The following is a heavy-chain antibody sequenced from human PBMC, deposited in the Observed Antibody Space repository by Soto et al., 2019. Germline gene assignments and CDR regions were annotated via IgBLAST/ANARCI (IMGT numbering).Heavy chain of an antibody. CDR3: ARGPSGDKVHY. D-gene: IGHD7-27*01. V-gene: IGHV4-30-4*01. CDR1: GGSITSDYSC. Sequence: QVQLQESGPGLVKPSQTLSLTCTVSGGSITSDYSCWSWIRQPTGEGLEWIGHIFDSGTTYANPSLRSPVAISLDTSKYHFALNLSSVNAADTAVYYCARGPSGDKVHYWGQGALVTVSS. J-gene: IGHJ4*02. CDR2: IFDSGTT.